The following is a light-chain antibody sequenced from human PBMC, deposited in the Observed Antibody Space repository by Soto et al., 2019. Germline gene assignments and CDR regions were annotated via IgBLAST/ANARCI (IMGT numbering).Light chain of an antibody. J-gene: IGKJ1*01. Sequence: IQLTQSPSSLSASVGDRVTITCRASQDISSYLAWYQQKPGTAPKLLIYAASTLQSGVPSRFSGSGSGTDVTLTISSLQPEDFATYYCQQFDSYPRTFGQGTKVEIK. CDR3: QQFDSYPRT. V-gene: IGKV1-9*01. CDR1: QDISSY. CDR2: AAS.